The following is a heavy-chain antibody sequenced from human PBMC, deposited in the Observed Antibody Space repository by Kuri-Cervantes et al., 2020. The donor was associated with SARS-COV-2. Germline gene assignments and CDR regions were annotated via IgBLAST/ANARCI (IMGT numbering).Heavy chain of an antibody. Sequence: GGSLRLSCAASGFTFSSYAMSWVRQAPGKGLEWVSAISGSGGSTYYADSVKGRFTISRDNSKNTLYLQMNSLRAEDTAVYYCAKALDQDYGDYYYYYMDVWGKGTTVTVSS. V-gene: IGHV3-23*01. CDR2: ISGSGGST. D-gene: IGHD4-17*01. J-gene: IGHJ6*03. CDR3: AKALDQDYGDYYYYYMDV. CDR1: GFTFSSYA.